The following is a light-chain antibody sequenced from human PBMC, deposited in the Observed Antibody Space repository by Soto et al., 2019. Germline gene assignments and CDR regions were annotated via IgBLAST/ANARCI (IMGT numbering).Light chain of an antibody. CDR1: SSDVGGFNY. CDR2: EVS. J-gene: IGLJ1*01. CDR3: SSYTSSSTYV. Sequence: QSALTQPASVSGALGQSITISCTGTSSDVGGFNYVSWYQQHPGKAPKLMIYEVSNRPSGGSNRFSGSKSGNTASLTISGLQAEDEADYYCSSYTSSSTYVFGSGTKVTVL. V-gene: IGLV2-14*01.